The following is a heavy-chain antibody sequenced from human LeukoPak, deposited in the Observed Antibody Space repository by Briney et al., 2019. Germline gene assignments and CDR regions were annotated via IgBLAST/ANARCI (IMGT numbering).Heavy chain of an antibody. CDR3: AKEGGRAVVTPFDAFDI. J-gene: IGHJ3*02. CDR2: ISGSGGST. Sequence: GGSLRLSCAASGFTFSSYAMSWVRQAPGKGLEWVSAISGSGGSTYYADSVKGRFTISRDNSKNTLYLQMNSLRAEDTAVYYCAKEGGRAVVTPFDAFDIWGQGTMVTVSP. V-gene: IGHV3-23*01. D-gene: IGHD4-23*01. CDR1: GFTFSSYA.